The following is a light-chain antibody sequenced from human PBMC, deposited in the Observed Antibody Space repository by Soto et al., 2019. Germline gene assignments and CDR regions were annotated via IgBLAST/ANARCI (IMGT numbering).Light chain of an antibody. J-gene: IGKJ2*01. CDR3: QQYGRSPPFT. Sequence: ELVLTQSPGTLSLSPGERATLSCRASQSASSSYLAWYQQKPGQAPRLLIYGASNRATGIPDRFSGSGSGTDFTLTISRLEPEDFAVYFCQQYGRSPPFTFGQGT. CDR2: GAS. CDR1: QSASSSY. V-gene: IGKV3-20*01.